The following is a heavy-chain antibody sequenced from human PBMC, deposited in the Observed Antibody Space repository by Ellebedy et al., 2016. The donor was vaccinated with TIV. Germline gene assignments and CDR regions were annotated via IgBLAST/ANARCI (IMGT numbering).Heavy chain of an antibody. V-gene: IGHV3-15*07. CDR3: ASDSPSLGAGELDY. J-gene: IGHJ4*02. Sequence: GGSLRLSCAASGFTFSNAWMNWVRQAQGKGLEWVGHIKSKIEGEATDYAAPAQGRFSISRDDSKNTLYLQINSLKTDDTGVYYCASDSPSLGAGELDYWGRGTLVAVSS. CDR1: GFTFSNAW. D-gene: IGHD3-10*01. CDR2: IKSKIEGEAT.